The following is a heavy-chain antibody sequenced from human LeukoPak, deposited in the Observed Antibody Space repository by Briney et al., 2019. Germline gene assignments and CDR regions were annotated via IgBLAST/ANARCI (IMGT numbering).Heavy chain of an antibody. CDR2: VLHTGST. D-gene: IGHD3-10*01. V-gene: IGHV4-59*01. CDR1: GDSFRTFY. J-gene: IGHJ4*02. Sequence: SETLSLTCTVSGDSFRTFYWSWLRQPPGKGLEWIGFVLHTGSTYYTPSLKSRITMSVESSKNQFSLKVTSVTAADTAVYYCARGAASVVRGDVHFDSWGQGTLVTVSS. CDR3: ARGAASVVRGDVHFDS.